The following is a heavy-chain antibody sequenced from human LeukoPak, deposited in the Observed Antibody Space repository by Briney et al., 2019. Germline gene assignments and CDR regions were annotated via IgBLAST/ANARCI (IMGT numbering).Heavy chain of an antibody. D-gene: IGHD3-16*01. Sequence: PGGSLRLSCAASGFTFSSYAMHWVRQAPGKGLEYVSAISSNGGSTYYANSVKGRFTISRDNSKNTLYLQMGSLRAEDMAVYYCARQGVPAPYYYYMDVRGKGTTVTVSS. CDR2: ISSNGGST. CDR1: GFTFSSYA. CDR3: ARQGVPAPYYYYMDV. J-gene: IGHJ6*03. V-gene: IGHV3-64*01.